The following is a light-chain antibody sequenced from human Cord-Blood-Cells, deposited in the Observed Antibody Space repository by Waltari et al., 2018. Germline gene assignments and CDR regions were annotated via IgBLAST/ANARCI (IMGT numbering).Light chain of an antibody. CDR3: QQYDNLPLT. Sequence: EIKMTHSPSSLSASVGNRVTITCQASQDISNYLNWYQQKPGKAPKLLIYDASNLETGFPSRFSGSGSGTDFTFTISSLQPEDIATYYCQQYDNLPLTFGGGTKVEIK. CDR2: DAS. CDR1: QDISNY. J-gene: IGKJ4*01. V-gene: IGKV1-33*01.